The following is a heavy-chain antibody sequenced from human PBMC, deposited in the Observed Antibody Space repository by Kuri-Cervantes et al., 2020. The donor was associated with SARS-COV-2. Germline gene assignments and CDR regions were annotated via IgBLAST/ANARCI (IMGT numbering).Heavy chain of an antibody. Sequence: GESLKISCAASGFTFSSYSMNWVRQAPGKGLEWVSYISSSSSTIYYADSVKGRFTISRDNAKNSLYLQMNSLRAEDTAAYYCASLGAFDIWGQGTMVTVSS. V-gene: IGHV3-48*01. CDR2: ISSSSSTI. J-gene: IGHJ3*02. CDR3: ASLGAFDI. CDR1: GFTFSSYS.